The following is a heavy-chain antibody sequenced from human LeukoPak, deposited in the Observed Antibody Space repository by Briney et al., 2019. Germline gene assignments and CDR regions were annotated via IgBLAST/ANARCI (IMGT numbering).Heavy chain of an antibody. J-gene: IGHJ4*02. CDR2: ISSDGSST. V-gene: IGHV3-74*01. Sequence: GGSLRLSCAASGFTFSSYWMHWVRQAPGKGLVWVSRISSDGSSTTYADSVKGRFTISRDNAKNTLYLQMNSLRAEDTAVYYCARRYSGSYRVDYWGQGTLVTVSS. CDR3: ARRYSGSYRVDY. D-gene: IGHD1-26*01. CDR1: GFTFSSYW.